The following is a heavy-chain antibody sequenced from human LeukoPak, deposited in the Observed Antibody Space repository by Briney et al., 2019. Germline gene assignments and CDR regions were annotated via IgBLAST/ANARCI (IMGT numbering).Heavy chain of an antibody. V-gene: IGHV1-69*01. D-gene: IGHD6-19*01. Sequence: ASVKVSCKASGGTFSSYAITWVRQVPGQGLEWMGGIIPIFGTANHAQKFQGRVTITADESTSAAYMELSSLRSEDTAVYYCARAISPYSSGWYYGYWGQGTLVTVSS. CDR3: ARAISPYSSGWYYGY. J-gene: IGHJ4*02. CDR2: IIPIFGTA. CDR1: GGTFSSYA.